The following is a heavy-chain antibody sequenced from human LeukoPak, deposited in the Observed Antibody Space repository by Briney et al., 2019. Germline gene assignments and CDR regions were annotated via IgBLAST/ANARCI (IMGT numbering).Heavy chain of an antibody. D-gene: IGHD2-15*01. CDR2: IYHSGST. Sequence: PSETLSLTCTLSGGSISTYYWSWIRQPPGKGLEWIGYIYHSGSTNYNPSLKSRVTISVDTSKNQFSLKLNSVTAADTAVYYCVRERNCSGASCLDGFDIWGQGTMVTVSS. V-gene: IGHV4-59*01. J-gene: IGHJ3*02. CDR1: GGSISTYY. CDR3: VRERNCSGASCLDGFDI.